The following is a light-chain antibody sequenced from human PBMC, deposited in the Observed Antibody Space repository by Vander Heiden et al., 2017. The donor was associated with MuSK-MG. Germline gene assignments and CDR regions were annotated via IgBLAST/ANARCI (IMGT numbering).Light chain of an antibody. CDR3: QQRYITRIT. CDR2: AAS. V-gene: IGKV1-39*01. CDR1: QSINNY. Sequence: DIQMTQSPSSLSASVGDRVTITCRASQSINNYLNWYQHKPGKAPKLLIFAASSLQSGVPSRFSGSGSGTEFTLTISSRQPEDFATYYCQQRYITRITLGGGTKVEIK. J-gene: IGKJ4*01.